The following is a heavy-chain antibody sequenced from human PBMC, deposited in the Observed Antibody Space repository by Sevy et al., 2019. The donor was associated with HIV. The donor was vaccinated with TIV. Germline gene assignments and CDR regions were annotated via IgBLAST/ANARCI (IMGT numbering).Heavy chain of an antibody. CDR1: GFTPSSYG. D-gene: IGHD2-8*01. J-gene: IGHJ4*02. Sequence: GGSLRLSCAASGFTPSSYGMHWVRQAPGKGLEWVAVIGYDGSNKYYADSVKGRFTISRDNSKNTQFLQMDDLRAEDTAVYYCARDPRMYGDYLLAYFDYWGQGTLVTVSS. CDR3: ARDPRMYGDYLLAYFDY. CDR2: IGYDGSNK. V-gene: IGHV3-33*01.